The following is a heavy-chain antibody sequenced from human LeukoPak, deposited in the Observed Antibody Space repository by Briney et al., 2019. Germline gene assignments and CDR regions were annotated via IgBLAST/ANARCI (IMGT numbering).Heavy chain of an antibody. CDR2: INSDATST. Sequence: GGPLRLSCAASGFMLSSTWMHWVRQAPGKGLVWVSRINSDATSTSYADSVRGRFTISRDDARNTMYLQMNSLRAEDTAMYYCVRGSPGYSSSWHAYWGQGTLVTVSS. V-gene: IGHV3-74*01. J-gene: IGHJ4*02. D-gene: IGHD6-13*01. CDR3: VRGSPGYSSSWHAY. CDR1: GFMLSSTW.